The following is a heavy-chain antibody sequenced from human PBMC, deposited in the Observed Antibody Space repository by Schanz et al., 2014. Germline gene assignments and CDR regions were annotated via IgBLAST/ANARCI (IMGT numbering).Heavy chain of an antibody. D-gene: IGHD2-15*01. CDR3: ARDRGYCSGGSCLTFDY. V-gene: IGHV3-23*05. CDR1: GFTFSSYA. Sequence: EGQLLESGGGLIQPGGSLRLSCAASGFTFSSYAMSWVRQAPGKGLEWVSTIYASGATYYADSVKRRFTISRDISKNTLYLQMNTLRAEDTAVYYCARDRGYCSGGSCLTFDYWGQGTLVTVSS. J-gene: IGHJ4*02. CDR2: IYASGAT.